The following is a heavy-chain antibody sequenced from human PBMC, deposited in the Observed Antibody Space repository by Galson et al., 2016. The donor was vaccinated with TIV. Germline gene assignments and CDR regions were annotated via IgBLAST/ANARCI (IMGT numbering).Heavy chain of an antibody. J-gene: IGHJ6*03. CDR2: IYYDGST. Sequence: TLSLTCNVSGSSITRSNFYWGWIRPPPGKGLEWIGSIYYDGSTYYNPSLKSRVTISVDTSKNDFSLTLSSVTAADTAVYYCRYYISRGYHSALQSGYYYPTDVWGKGTRVTVSS. CDR1: GSSITRSNFY. D-gene: IGHD3-22*01. V-gene: IGHV4-39*02. CDR3: RYYISRGYHSALQSGYYYPTDV.